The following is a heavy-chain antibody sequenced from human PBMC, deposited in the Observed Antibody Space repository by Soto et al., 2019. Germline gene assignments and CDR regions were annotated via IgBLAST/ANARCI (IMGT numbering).Heavy chain of an antibody. CDR1: GGSISSSSYY. CDR3: ARLSSQLVFHVGKADY. Sequence: SETLSLTCTVSGGSISSSSYYWGWIRQPPGKGLEWIGSIYYSGSTYYNPSLKSRVTISVDTSKNQFSLKLSSVTAADTAVYYCARLSSQLVFHVGKADYWGQGTLVTVSS. D-gene: IGHD6-13*01. CDR2: IYYSGST. V-gene: IGHV4-39*01. J-gene: IGHJ4*02.